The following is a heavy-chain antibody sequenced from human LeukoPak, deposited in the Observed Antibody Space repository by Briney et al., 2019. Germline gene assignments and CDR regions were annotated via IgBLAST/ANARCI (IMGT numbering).Heavy chain of an antibody. CDR3: AKDRRVGAGDAFDI. V-gene: IGHV3-30*02. CDR1: GFTFSSYW. Sequence: GGSLRLSCAASGFTFSSYWMSWVRQAPGKGLEWVAFIRYDGSNKYYADSVKGRFTISRDNSKNTLYLQMNSLRAEDTAVYYCAKDRRVGAGDAFDIWGQGTMVTVSS. CDR2: IRYDGSNK. J-gene: IGHJ3*02. D-gene: IGHD1-26*01.